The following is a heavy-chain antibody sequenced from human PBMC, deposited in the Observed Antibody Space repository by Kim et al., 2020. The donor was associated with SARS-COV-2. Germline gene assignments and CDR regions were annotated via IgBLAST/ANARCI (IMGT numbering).Heavy chain of an antibody. D-gene: IGHD2-2*01. V-gene: IGHV3-30*18. CDR2: MSFDGTEK. CDR1: GFTFSSYA. CDR3: AKSRNGHNLWSLHFDY. J-gene: IGHJ4*02. Sequence: GRSLRLSCAASGFTFSSYAMHWVRQAPGKGLEWVAVMSFDGTEKYYADFVKGRFTISRDDSKNTLYLEMNSLRAEDTAVYFCAKSRNGHNLWSLHFDYWGQGTLVPVSS.